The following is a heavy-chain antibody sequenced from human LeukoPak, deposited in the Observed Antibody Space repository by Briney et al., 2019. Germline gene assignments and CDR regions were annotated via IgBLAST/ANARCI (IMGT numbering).Heavy chain of an antibody. J-gene: IGHJ5*02. CDR1: GYTFTGYY. D-gene: IGHD3-3*01. CDR2: INPNSGGS. Sequence: ASVKVSCKASGYTFTGYYMHWVRQAPGQGLEWMGWINPNSGGSNYAQKFQGRVTMTEDTSTDTAYMELSSLRSEDTAVYYCATALYDFWSGSRRTNWFDPWGQGTLVTVSS. V-gene: IGHV1-2*02. CDR3: ATALYDFWSGSRRTNWFDP.